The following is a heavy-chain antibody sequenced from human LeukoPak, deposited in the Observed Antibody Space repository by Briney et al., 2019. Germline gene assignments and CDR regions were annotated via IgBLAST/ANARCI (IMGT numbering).Heavy chain of an antibody. D-gene: IGHD1-7*01. V-gene: IGHV1-18*01. CDR1: GYTFTSYG. J-gene: IGHJ4*02. CDR2: ISAYNGNT. Sequence: ASVKVSCKASGYTFTSYGISWVRQAPGQGLEWMGWISAYNGNTNYAQKLQGRVTMTTDTSTSTAYMELRSLRSDDTAVYYCAREYNWNYGPGDIDYWGQGTLVTVSS. CDR3: AREYNWNYGPGDIDY.